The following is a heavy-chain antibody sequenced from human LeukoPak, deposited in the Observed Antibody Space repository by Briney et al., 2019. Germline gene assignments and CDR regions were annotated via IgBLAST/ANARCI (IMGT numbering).Heavy chain of an antibody. D-gene: IGHD6-19*01. V-gene: IGHV3-30*03. CDR1: GFTFSSYG. CDR3: ATEQWLGQNAFDI. J-gene: IGHJ3*02. CDR2: ISYDGSNK. Sequence: GRSLRLSCAASGFTFSSYGMHWVRQAPGKGLEWVAVISYDGSNKYYADSVKGRFTISRDNSKNTLYLQMNSLRAEDTAVYYCATEQWLGQNAFDIWGQGTMVTVSS.